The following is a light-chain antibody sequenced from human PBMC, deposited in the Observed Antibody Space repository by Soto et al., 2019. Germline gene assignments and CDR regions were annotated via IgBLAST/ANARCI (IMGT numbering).Light chain of an antibody. CDR2: GAS. J-gene: IGKJ1*01. V-gene: IGKV3-20*01. CDR3: QRYDSLRT. CDR1: QSVRGNF. Sequence: DIVLTQSPGTLSLSPGERATISCRASQSVRGNFLAWYHQNPGQAPRLLIYGASNRATGIPDRFSGSGSGTDFTLTITRLEPEDFAMYYCQRYDSLRTFGQGTKVDIK.